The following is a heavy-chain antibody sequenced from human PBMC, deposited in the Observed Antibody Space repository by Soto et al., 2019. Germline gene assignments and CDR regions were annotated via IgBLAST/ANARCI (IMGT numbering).Heavy chain of an antibody. Sequence: SETLSLTCAVYGGSFSGDYWSWIRQPPGKGLEWIGEINHSGSTNYNPSLKSRVTISVDTSKNQFSLKLSSVTAADTAVYYCARLHNSSKTNWFDPWGQGTLVTVSS. CDR2: INHSGST. D-gene: IGHD6-13*01. CDR1: GGSFSGDY. V-gene: IGHV4-34*01. CDR3: ARLHNSSKTNWFDP. J-gene: IGHJ5*02.